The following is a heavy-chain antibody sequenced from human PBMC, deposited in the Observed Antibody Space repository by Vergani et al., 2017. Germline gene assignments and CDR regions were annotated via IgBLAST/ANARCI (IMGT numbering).Heavy chain of an antibody. V-gene: IGHV3-23*01. CDR3: AKVGRSEVASTLGAFDI. Sequence: EVQLLESGGALVQPGGSLRLSCAASGFTFIMHAMSWVRQAPGKGLEWVSTLSASDRRTHYADSVKGRFTISRDNSKNTLFLHMNSLRPEDTAVYYCAKVGRSEVASTLGAFDIWGQGTMVTVSS. CDR1: GFTFIMHA. J-gene: IGHJ3*02. CDR2: LSASDRRT. D-gene: IGHD6-19*01.